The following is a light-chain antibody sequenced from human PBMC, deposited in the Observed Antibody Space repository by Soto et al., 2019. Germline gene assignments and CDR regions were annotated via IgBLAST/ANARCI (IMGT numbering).Light chain of an antibody. CDR3: QHYNSYSEA. CDR1: QGISTY. CDR2: GAS. Sequence: IQMTQSPSSLSASVGDRVTITCRASQGISTYLAWFQQQQGKVPKLLIYGASALQSGVPSRFSGSGYGTEFNLTISSLQTDDFATYYCQHYNSYSEAFGQGTKVDIK. J-gene: IGKJ1*01. V-gene: IGKV1-27*01.